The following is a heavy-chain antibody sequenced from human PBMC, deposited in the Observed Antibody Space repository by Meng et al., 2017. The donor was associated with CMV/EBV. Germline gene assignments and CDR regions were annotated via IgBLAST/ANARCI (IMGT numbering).Heavy chain of an antibody. V-gene: IGHV3-11*04. CDR2: ISSRGDII. Sequence: GESLKISCAASGFTFSNAWMSWVRQAPGKGLEWVSYISSRGDIIHYADSVKGRFTLSRDNAKNSLYLQMNSLRAEDTAMYYCVFPKGGRGDDAFDIWGQGTMVTVSS. D-gene: IGHD7-27*01. J-gene: IGHJ3*02. CDR3: VFPKGGRGDDAFDI. CDR1: GFTFSNAW.